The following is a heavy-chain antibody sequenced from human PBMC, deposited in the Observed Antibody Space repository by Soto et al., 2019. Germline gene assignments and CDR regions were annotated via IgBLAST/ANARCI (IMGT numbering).Heavy chain of an antibody. V-gene: IGHV3-30-3*01. J-gene: IGHJ4*02. D-gene: IGHD4-17*01. CDR3: ARDGPTVKEDFSFDY. CDR2: ISYDGSNK. CDR1: GFTFSSYA. Sequence: QVQLVESGGGVVQPGRSLRLSCAASGFTFSSYAMHWVRQAPGKGLEWVAVISYDGSNKYYADSVKGRFTISRDNSKNTLYLQMNSLRAEDTDVYYCARDGPTVKEDFSFDYWGQGTLVTVSS.